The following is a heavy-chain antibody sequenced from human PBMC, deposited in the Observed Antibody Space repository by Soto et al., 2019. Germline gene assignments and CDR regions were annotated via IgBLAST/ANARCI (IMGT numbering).Heavy chain of an antibody. Sequence: PSETLSLTCGVYGGSFRNYYWIWVRQPPGKGLEWIGEVNHSGEATYNPSLKSRTTISVDRSRNQFSLQVSSVTAADTAVYYCAKNLPRTGRFDYWGQGTVVTVSS. CDR3: AKNLPRTGRFDY. CDR1: GGSFRNYY. CDR2: VNHSGEA. J-gene: IGHJ4*02. V-gene: IGHV4-34*01.